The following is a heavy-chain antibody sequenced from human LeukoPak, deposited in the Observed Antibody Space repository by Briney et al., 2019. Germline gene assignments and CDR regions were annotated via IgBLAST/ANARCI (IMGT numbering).Heavy chain of an antibody. J-gene: IGHJ4*02. D-gene: IGHD3-10*01. Sequence: GGSLRLSCAASGFTFSSYWMHWVRQAPGKGLVRVSRINSDGSSTTYADSVKGRFTVSRDNAKNTLFLQMNSPRAEDTAVYYCVRDLYYRFDFWGQGTLVTVSS. V-gene: IGHV3-74*01. CDR3: VRDLYYRFDF. CDR1: GFTFSSYW. CDR2: INSDGSST.